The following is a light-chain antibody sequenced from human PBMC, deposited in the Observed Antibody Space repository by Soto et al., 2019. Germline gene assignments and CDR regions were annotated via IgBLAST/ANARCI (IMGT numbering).Light chain of an antibody. CDR2: DAS. J-gene: IGKJ1*01. V-gene: IGKV3-20*01. CDR1: QSVRNTY. CDR3: QQYGSSPWT. Sequence: EIVLTQSPVTLSLSPGERVTLSCRASQSVRNTYLAWYQQKPGQAPRLLIYDASTRPTGSPDRFGGSGSLPDFTLTITRLEPDDVAVYYCQQYGSSPWTFGQGTKVEI.